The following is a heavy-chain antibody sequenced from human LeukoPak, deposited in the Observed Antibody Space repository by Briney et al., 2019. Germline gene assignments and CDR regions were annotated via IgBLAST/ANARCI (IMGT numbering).Heavy chain of an antibody. Sequence: GGSLRLSCAASGFTFSSYWMHWVRQAPGKGLVWVSRINSGGSSTSYADSVKGRFTISRDNAKNTLYLQMNSLRAEDTAVYYCARVAVAGTDDNWFDPWGQGTLVTVSS. V-gene: IGHV3-74*01. D-gene: IGHD6-19*01. CDR3: ARVAVAGTDDNWFDP. CDR1: GFTFSSYW. J-gene: IGHJ5*02. CDR2: INSGGSST.